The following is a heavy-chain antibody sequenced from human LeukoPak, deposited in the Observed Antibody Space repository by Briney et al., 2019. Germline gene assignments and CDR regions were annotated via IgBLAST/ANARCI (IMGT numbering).Heavy chain of an antibody. V-gene: IGHV3-53*05. CDR1: GFTVSSNY. CDR3: AKGTVIVGYYFDS. D-gene: IGHD3-22*01. J-gene: IGHJ4*02. CDR2: IYNDGGT. Sequence: GESLRLSCAASGFTVSSNYMSWVRQAPGKGLEWVSVIYNDGGTYYADSVKGRFTISRDNSKNTLYLQMNSLRAEDTAVYFCAKGTVIVGYYFDSWGQGTLVTVSS.